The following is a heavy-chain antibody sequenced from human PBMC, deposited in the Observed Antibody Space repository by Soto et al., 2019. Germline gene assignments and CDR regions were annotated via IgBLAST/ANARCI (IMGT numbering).Heavy chain of an antibody. Sequence: EVQLVESGGGLVQPGRSLRLSCAASGFTFDDYAMHWVRQAPGKGLEWVSGISWNSGSIGYADSVKGRFTISRDNAKNSLYLQMNSLRAEDTALYYCAKDGLDYYDSSDYLDYWGQGTLVTVSS. J-gene: IGHJ4*02. CDR3: AKDGLDYYDSSDYLDY. CDR1: GFTFDDYA. D-gene: IGHD3-22*01. V-gene: IGHV3-9*01. CDR2: ISWNSGSI.